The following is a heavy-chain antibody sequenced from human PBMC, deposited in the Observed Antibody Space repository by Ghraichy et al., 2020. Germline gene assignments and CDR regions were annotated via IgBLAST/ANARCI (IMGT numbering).Heavy chain of an antibody. CDR2: TYYRSKWFY. CDR3: VRGNYNFDY. J-gene: IGHJ4*02. Sequence: SETLSLTCVISGESVSSLDASWNWIRQSQARGLEWLGRTYYRSKWFYEYAVSVQSRITINQDISKNQFSLQLKSMTPEDTAVYFGVRGNYNFDYWGQGTVVTV. D-gene: IGHD5-24*01. V-gene: IGHV6-1*01. CDR1: GESVSSLDAS.